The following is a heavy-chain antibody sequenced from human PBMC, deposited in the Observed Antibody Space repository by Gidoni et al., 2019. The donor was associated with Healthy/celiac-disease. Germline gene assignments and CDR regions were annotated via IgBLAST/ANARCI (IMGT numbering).Heavy chain of an antibody. Sequence: QVQLVQSGAAVKKPGSSVKVSCKASGGTFSSYAISWVRQAPGQGLEWMGGIIPIFGTANYAQKFQGSVTITADESTSTAYMELSSLGSEDTAVYYCARPRWVDIVATIPSYYYGMDVWGQGTTVTVSS. CDR3: ARPRWVDIVATIPSYYYGMDV. D-gene: IGHD5-12*01. CDR2: IIPIFGTA. J-gene: IGHJ6*02. V-gene: IGHV1-69*12. CDR1: GGTFSSYA.